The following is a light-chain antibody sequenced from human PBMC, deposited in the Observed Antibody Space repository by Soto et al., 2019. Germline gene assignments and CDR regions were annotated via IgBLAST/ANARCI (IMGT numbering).Light chain of an antibody. CDR1: SGHSSYI. CDR3: ETWDSNTLWV. Sequence: QLVLTQSSSASASLGSSVKLTCTLSSGHSSYIIAWYQQQPGKAPRYLMKLEGSGSYNKGSGVPDRFSGSSSGADRYLTISTLQFEDEADYYCETWDSNTLWVFGGGTKLTVL. J-gene: IGLJ3*02. CDR2: LEGSGSY. V-gene: IGLV4-60*02.